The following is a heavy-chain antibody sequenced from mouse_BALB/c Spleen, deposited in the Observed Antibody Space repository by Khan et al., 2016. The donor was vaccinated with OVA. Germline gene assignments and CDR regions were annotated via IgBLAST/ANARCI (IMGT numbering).Heavy chain of an antibody. V-gene: IGHV3-2*02. CDR3: TRSGYYAYAYAMAY. CDR2: IRFSGST. D-gene: IGHD2-2*01. Sequence: EVQLQESGPGLVKPSQSLSLTCTVTGYSITSDFAWNCVRQFPGNKLESLGYIRFSGSTRYAPSLTSRLPITRDTSKNQVFLQLSSVTTEETATYYCTRSGYYAYAYAMAYWGQGTSVTVSA. CDR1: GYSITSDFA. J-gene: IGHJ4*01.